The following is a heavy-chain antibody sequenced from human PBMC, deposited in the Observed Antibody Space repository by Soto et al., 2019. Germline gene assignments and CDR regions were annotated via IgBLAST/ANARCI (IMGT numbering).Heavy chain of an antibody. Sequence: GGSLRLSCAASGFTFSSYAMSWVRQAPGKGLEWVSAISGSGGSTYCADSVKGRFTISRDNSKNTLYLQMNSLRAEDTAVYYCAGPYDFWSGYYGAAFDIWGQGTMVTVSS. D-gene: IGHD3-3*01. CDR1: GFTFSSYA. CDR3: AGPYDFWSGYYGAAFDI. V-gene: IGHV3-23*01. CDR2: ISGSGGST. J-gene: IGHJ3*02.